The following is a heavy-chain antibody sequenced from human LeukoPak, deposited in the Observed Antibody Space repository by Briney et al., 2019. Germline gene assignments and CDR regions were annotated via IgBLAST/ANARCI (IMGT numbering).Heavy chain of an antibody. CDR1: GGSINSGNYY. CDR2: IDTSGTT. Sequence: SETLSLTCTVSGGSINSGNYYWSWIRQPAGKGPEWIGRIDTSGTTSYNPSLKSRVTISVDTSKNQFSLKLRSVTAADRAVYYCARDGSGLWFDPWGQGTLVTVSS. CDR3: ARDGSGLWFDP. J-gene: IGHJ5*02. V-gene: IGHV4-61*02.